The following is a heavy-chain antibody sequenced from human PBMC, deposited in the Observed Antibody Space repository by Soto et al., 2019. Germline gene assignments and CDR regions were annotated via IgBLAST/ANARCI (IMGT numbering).Heavy chain of an antibody. J-gene: IGHJ4*02. D-gene: IGHD3-9*01. CDR1: GFTFSSYA. Sequence: PGGSLRLSCAASGFTFSSYAMSWVRQAPGKGLEWVSAISGSGGSTYYADSVKGRFTVSRDNSKNTLYLQMNSLRAEDTAVYYCAKVVRPDILRYFDWLSFDYWGQGTLVTVSS. CDR2: ISGSGGST. V-gene: IGHV3-23*01. CDR3: AKVVRPDILRYFDWLSFDY.